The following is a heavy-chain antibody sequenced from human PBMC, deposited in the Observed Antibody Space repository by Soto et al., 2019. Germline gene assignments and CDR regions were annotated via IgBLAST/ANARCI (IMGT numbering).Heavy chain of an antibody. CDR1: GYTFTSYG. J-gene: IGHJ5*02. V-gene: IGHV1-18*01. CDR3: ARADPHYGSGSYYKPFDP. D-gene: IGHD3-10*01. Sequence: QVQLVQSGAEVKKPGASVKVSCKASGYTFTSYGISWVRQAPGQRLEWMGWISAYNGNTNYAQKLQGRVTMTTDTSTSTAYMELRSLRSDDTAVYYCARADPHYGSGSYYKPFDPWGQGTLVTVSS. CDR2: ISAYNGNT.